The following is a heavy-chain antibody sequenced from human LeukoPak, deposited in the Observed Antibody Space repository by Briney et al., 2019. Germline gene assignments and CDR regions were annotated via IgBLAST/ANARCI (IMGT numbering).Heavy chain of an antibody. D-gene: IGHD2-2*01. CDR1: GGSFSGYY. V-gene: IGHV4-34*01. CDR3: ARGRRYCSSTSCRMPFDY. Sequence: SETLSLTCAVYGGSFSGYYWSWIRQPPGKGLEWIGEINHSGSTNYNPFLKSRVTISVDTSKNQFSLKLSSVTAADTAVYYCARGRRYCSSTSCRMPFDYWGQGALVTVSS. J-gene: IGHJ4*02. CDR2: INHSGST.